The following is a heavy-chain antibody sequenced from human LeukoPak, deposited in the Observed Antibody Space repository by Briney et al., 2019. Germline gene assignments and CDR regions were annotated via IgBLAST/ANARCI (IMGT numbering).Heavy chain of an antibody. Sequence: SETLSLTCSVSTDSTNTYYWSWIRPSPGTGLECIGHFYHSGSTDYNPSFKSRVTVPIDMSKTESSLKLTCVTVADTAMYYCVRLRWELLAPYFDHWGQGAFVIVSS. CDR2: FYHSGST. CDR1: TDSTNTYY. V-gene: IGHV4-59*01. CDR3: VRLRWELLAPYFDH. J-gene: IGHJ4*02. D-gene: IGHD2-15*01.